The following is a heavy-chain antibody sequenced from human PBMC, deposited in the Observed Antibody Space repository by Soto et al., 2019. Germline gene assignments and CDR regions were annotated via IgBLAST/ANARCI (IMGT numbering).Heavy chain of an antibody. J-gene: IGHJ4*02. D-gene: IGHD3-16*01. V-gene: IGHV3-66*01. CDR2: IYSGGST. Sequence: GGSLRLSCADSGFTVSNNYMSWVRQAPGKGLEWVSLIYSGGSTYYADSVKGRFTISRDSSKNTLYPQMNSLRAEDTAMYYCAAYSHKGYWGQGTLVTVSS. CDR3: AAYSHKGY. CDR1: GFTVSNNY.